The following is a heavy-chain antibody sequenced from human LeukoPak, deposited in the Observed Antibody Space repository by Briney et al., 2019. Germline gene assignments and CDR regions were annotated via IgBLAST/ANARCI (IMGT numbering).Heavy chain of an antibody. CDR3: ARADDRRDGYNLGMPDY. Sequence: GASVKVSCKASGGTFSSYAISWVRQAPGQGLEWMGGIIPIFGTANYAQKFQGRVTITTDESTSTAYMELSSLRSEDTAVYYCARADDRRDGYNLGMPDYWGQGTLVNVSS. J-gene: IGHJ4*02. CDR1: GGTFSSYA. V-gene: IGHV1-69*05. CDR2: IIPIFGTA. D-gene: IGHD5-24*01.